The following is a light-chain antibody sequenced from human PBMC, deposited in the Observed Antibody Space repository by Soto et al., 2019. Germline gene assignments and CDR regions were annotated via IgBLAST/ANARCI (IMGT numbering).Light chain of an antibody. CDR1: QSVSSSF. J-gene: IGKJ4*01. CDR2: GAS. V-gene: IGKV3-20*01. Sequence: EIVLTQSPGTLSLSPGERATLSCRASQSVSSSFLAWYQQKPGQAPRLLIYGASNRATGIPDRFSGSGSGTDFTLTISRLETEDFAVYYCQQYGRSPAFGGGTKVEIK. CDR3: QQYGRSPA.